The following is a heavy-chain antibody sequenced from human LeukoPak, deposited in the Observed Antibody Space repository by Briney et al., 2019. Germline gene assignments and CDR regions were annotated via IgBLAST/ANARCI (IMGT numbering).Heavy chain of an antibody. Sequence: ASVKVSCKASGYTFTNYGISWVRQAPGQGLEWMGWISAYNGHTKYAQKVQGRVTMTRDTSTSTAYMELRSLRSDDTAVYYCARERVYATYNWFDPWGQGTLVTVSS. CDR2: ISAYNGHT. CDR3: ARERVYATYNWFDP. J-gene: IGHJ5*02. CDR1: GYTFTNYG. D-gene: IGHD2-8*01. V-gene: IGHV1-18*01.